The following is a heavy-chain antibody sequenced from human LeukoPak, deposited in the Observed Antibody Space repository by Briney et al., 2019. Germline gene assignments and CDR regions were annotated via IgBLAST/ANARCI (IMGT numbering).Heavy chain of an antibody. CDR3: ARDYYYGSGSYPPDY. D-gene: IGHD3-10*01. J-gene: IGHJ4*02. CDR2: IWYDGSNK. CDR1: GFTFSSYG. Sequence: GRSLRLSCAASGFTFSSYGMHWVRQAPGKGLEWVAVIWYDGSNKYYADSVKGRFAISRDNSKNTLYLQMNSLRAEDTAVYYCARDYYYGSGSYPPDYWGQGTLVTVSS. V-gene: IGHV3-33*01.